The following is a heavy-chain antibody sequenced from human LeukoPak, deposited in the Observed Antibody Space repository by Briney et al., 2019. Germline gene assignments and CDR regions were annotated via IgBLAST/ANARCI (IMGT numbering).Heavy chain of an antibody. D-gene: IGHD6-6*01. J-gene: IGHJ4*02. CDR2: ISWNSGSI. CDR1: GFTFDDYA. CDR3: ARELEEQLVQPTVRYFDY. V-gene: IGHV3-9*01. Sequence: QAGGSLRLSCAASGFTFDDYAMHWVRQAPGKGLEWVSGISWNSGSIGYADSVKGRFTISRDNAKNSLYLQMNSLRAEDTAVYYCARELEEQLVQPTVRYFDYWGQGTLVTVSS.